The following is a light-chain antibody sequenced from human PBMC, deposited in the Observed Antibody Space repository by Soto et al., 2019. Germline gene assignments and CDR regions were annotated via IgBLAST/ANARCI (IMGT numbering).Light chain of an antibody. V-gene: IGLV2-23*02. J-gene: IGLJ1*01. CDR1: SSDVGSYNL. Sequence: QSVLTQPASVSGSPGQSITISCTGTSSDVGSYNLVSWYQQHPGKAPKLMIYEVSKRPSGVSNRFSGSKSGNTASLTISGLQAEDEADYWRSPNASSIDVFGIVSTLTVL. CDR3: SPNASSIDV. CDR2: EVS.